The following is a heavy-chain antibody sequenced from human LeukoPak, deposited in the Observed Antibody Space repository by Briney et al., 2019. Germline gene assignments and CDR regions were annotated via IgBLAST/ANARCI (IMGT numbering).Heavy chain of an antibody. D-gene: IGHD3-22*01. CDR2: ISGSGGST. CDR3: AKDRGGYYDSKGLGAFDI. J-gene: IGHJ3*02. CDR1: GFTFSSYA. V-gene: IGHV3-23*01. Sequence: GGSLRLSCAASGFTFSSYAMSWVRQAPGKGLEWVSAISGSGGSTYYADSVKGRFTISRDNPKNTLYLQMNSLRAEDTAVYYCAKDRGGYYDSKGLGAFDIWGQGTMVTVSS.